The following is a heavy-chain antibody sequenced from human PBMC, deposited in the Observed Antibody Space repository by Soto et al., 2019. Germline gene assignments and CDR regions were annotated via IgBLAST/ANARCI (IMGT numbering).Heavy chain of an antibody. J-gene: IGHJ4*02. D-gene: IGHD4-4*01. CDR1: GYPLTSYY. V-gene: IGHV1-46*01. Sequence: ASVNVSFKATGYPLTSYYMHCVRQAPGQELQWMGIINPTVGSTSYAQKFQGRVTMTRDTSTRTVYMELSSLRSADTAEYYFAIQELGFTHFDDVGQGTLVTVSS. CDR3: AIQELGFTHFDD. CDR2: INPTVGST.